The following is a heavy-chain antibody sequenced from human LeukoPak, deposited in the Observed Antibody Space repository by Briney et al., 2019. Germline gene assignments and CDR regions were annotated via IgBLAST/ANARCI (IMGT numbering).Heavy chain of an antibody. CDR3: AKDHCNNGVCYYFDY. CDR1: GFTFSKYA. V-gene: IGHV3-30*18. D-gene: IGHD2-8*01. Sequence: GGSLRLSCAASGFTFSKYAMSWVRQAPGRGLEWVAIISYDGSNKYYADSVRGRFTISRDNSKNTLYLQMNSLRAEDTAVYYCAKDHCNNGVCYYFDYWGQGTLVTVSS. J-gene: IGHJ4*02. CDR2: ISYDGSNK.